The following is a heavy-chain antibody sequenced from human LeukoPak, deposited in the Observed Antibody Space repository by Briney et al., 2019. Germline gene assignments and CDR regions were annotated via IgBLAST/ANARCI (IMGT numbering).Heavy chain of an antibody. Sequence: GGSLRLSCAASGFTFSSYSMNWVRQAPGKGLEWVSSISSSSSYIYYADSVKGRFTISRDSSKNTLYLLMNSLRAEDTAVYYCAKDERFCSSTSCYSKYYFDYWGQGTLVTVSS. CDR3: AKDERFCSSTSCYSKYYFDY. D-gene: IGHD2-2*02. J-gene: IGHJ4*02. V-gene: IGHV3-21*04. CDR2: ISSSSSYI. CDR1: GFTFSSYS.